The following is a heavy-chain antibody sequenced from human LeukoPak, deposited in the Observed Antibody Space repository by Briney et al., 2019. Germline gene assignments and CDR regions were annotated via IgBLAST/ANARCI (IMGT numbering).Heavy chain of an antibody. CDR2: INPNSGGT. J-gene: IGHJ4*02. CDR3: ARAIGRALVATIRHFDY. CDR1: GYTFTGYY. V-gene: IGHV1-2*02. D-gene: IGHD5-12*01. Sequence: ASVKVSCKASGYTFTGYYMHWVRQAPGQGLEWMGWINPNSGGTNYAQKFQGRVTMTRDTSISTAHMELSRLRSDDTAVYYCARAIGRALVATIRHFDYWGQGTLVTVSS.